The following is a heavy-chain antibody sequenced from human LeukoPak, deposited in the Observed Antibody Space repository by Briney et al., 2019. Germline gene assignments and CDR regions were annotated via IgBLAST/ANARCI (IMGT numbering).Heavy chain of an antibody. CDR1: GFTFSSYV. V-gene: IGHV3-30*04. CDR3: ARDRQRYCSGGSCYSDFWFDP. J-gene: IGHJ5*02. Sequence: GGSLRLSCAASGFTFSSYVMHWVRQAPGKGLEWVAVISYDGSNKYYADSVKGRFTISRDNSKNTLYLQMNSLRAEDTAVYYCARDRQRYCSGGSCYSDFWFDPWGQGTLVTVSS. D-gene: IGHD2-15*01. CDR2: ISYDGSNK.